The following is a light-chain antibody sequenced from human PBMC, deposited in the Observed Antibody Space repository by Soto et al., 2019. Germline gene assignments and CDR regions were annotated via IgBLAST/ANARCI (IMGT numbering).Light chain of an antibody. Sequence: DIQMTQSPSTLSASVGDRVTITCRASQSIGSNLAWYQQKPGKAPKLLIYDASSLESGVPSRFSGSGSGTEFTLTISSLQPDDFATYYCQQYNSYPWTFGQGTKVDIK. CDR3: QQYNSYPWT. J-gene: IGKJ1*01. CDR2: DAS. CDR1: QSIGSN. V-gene: IGKV1-5*01.